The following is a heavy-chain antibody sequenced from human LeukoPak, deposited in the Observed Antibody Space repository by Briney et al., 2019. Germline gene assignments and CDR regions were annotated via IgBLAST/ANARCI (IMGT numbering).Heavy chain of an antibody. CDR3: ARGGDFSASPTLY. CDR2: IYYSAST. V-gene: IGHV4-59*01. D-gene: IGHD3-10*01. J-gene: IGHJ4*02. CDR1: GXSIGLYY. Sequence: SETLSLTCTVSGXSIGLYYWSWIRQPPGKGLEWIGDIYYSASTNYNPSLKSRVTLSVDTSRNQFSLRMSSVTAADTAVYYCARGGDFSASPTLYWGQGTLVTVSS.